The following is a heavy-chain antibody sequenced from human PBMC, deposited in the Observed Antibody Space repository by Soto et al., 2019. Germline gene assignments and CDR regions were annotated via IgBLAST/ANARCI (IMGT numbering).Heavy chain of an antibody. J-gene: IGHJ6*02. CDR3: ARDRSDYGDYNYYGMDV. CDR1: GFTLSDYY. V-gene: IGHV3-11*05. CDR2: ISSSSTYT. D-gene: IGHD4-17*01. Sequence: VPLVASGGGLVKPGGSLRLSCAASGFTLSDYYMSWIRQAPGKGLEWVSYISSSSTYTKYADSVKGRFTISRDNAENXXYLQMNSLRAEDTAVYYCARDRSDYGDYNYYGMDVWGQGTTVTVSS.